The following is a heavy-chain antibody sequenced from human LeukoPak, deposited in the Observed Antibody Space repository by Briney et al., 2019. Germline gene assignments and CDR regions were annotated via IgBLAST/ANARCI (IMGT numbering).Heavy chain of an antibody. CDR1: GGTFSSYA. V-gene: IGHV1-69*05. CDR3: ARARYRPQKNYYFYYMDV. CDR2: VIPIFGTA. J-gene: IGHJ6*03. Sequence: SVKVSCKASGGTFSSYAISWVRQAPRQGLDWMGGVIPIFGTANYAQPSQGRVTITTDESTSTAYMELSSLRSEATAVCYCARARYRPQKNYYFYYMDVWGKETTVTVSS. D-gene: IGHD4-11*01.